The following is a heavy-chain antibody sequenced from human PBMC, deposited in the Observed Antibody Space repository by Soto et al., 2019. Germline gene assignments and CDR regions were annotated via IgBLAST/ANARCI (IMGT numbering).Heavy chain of an antibody. J-gene: IGHJ5*02. CDR3: TTHSSWGPYNWFDP. Sequence: PGGSLRLSCSTSGFNFGDYAMTWFRQAPGKGLEWIGFIRSKTDGGTTDYAAPVKGRFTISRDDSKNTLYLQMNSLKTEDTAVYYCTTHSSWGPYNWFDPWGQGTLVTVSS. D-gene: IGHD6-13*01. CDR2: IRSKTDGGTT. V-gene: IGHV3-15*01. CDR1: GFNFGDYA.